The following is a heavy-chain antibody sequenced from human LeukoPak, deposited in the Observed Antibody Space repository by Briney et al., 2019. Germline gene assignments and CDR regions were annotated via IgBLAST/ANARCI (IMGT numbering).Heavy chain of an antibody. J-gene: IGHJ4*02. CDR1: GGSFSSSSYY. CDR2: IYYSGST. CDR3: AGGGVIVVFPDY. V-gene: IGHV4-39*01. Sequence: SETLSLTCTVSGGSFSSSSYYWGWIRQPPGKGLEWIGSIYYSGSTYYNPSLKSRVTISVDTSKNQFSLKLSSVTAADTAVYYCAGGGVIVVFPDYWGQGTLVTVSS. D-gene: IGHD2-2*01.